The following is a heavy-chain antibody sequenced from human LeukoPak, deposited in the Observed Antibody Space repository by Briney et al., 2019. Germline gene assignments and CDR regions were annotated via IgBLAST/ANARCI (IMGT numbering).Heavy chain of an antibody. V-gene: IGHV3-11*04. CDR2: ISSSGSTI. Sequence: GGSLRPSCAASGFTFSDYYMSWIRQAPGKGLEWVSYISSSGSTIYYADSVKGRFTISRDNAKNSLYLQMNSLRAEDTAVYYCARSPNYVWGSYRYTFDYWGQGTLVTVSS. CDR3: ARSPNYVWGSYRYTFDY. J-gene: IGHJ4*02. D-gene: IGHD3-16*02. CDR1: GFTFSDYY.